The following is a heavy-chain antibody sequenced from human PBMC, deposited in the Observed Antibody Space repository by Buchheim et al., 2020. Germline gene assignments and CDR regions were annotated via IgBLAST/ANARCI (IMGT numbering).Heavy chain of an antibody. CDR2: INHSGST. CDR3: ARGGWGGGWYFYLAGLDY. D-gene: IGHD6-19*01. CDR1: GGSFSGYY. V-gene: IGHV4-34*01. J-gene: IGHJ4*02. Sequence: QVQLQQWGAGLLKPSETLSLTCAVYGGSFSGYYWSWIRQPPGKGLEWIGEINHSGSTNYNPSLKSRVTISVDTSKNQFSLKLSSVTAADTAVYYCARGGWGGGWYFYLAGLDYWGQGTL.